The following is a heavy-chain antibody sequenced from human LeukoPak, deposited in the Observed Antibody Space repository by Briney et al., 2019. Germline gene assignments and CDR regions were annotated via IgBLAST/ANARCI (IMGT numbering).Heavy chain of an antibody. J-gene: IGHJ4*02. D-gene: IGHD3-10*01. Sequence: GGSLRLSCAASGFTFSSYAMSWVRQAPGKGLEWVSAISGSGGSTYYADSVKGRFTISRDNSKNTLYLQMNSLRAEDTAVYYCAKDLITMVRRVTYYFDYWGQGTLVTVSS. CDR3: AKDLITMVRRVTYYFDY. CDR1: GFTFSSYA. V-gene: IGHV3-23*01. CDR2: ISGSGGST.